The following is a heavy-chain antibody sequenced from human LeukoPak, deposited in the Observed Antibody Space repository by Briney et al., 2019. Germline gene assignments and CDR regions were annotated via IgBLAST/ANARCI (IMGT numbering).Heavy chain of an antibody. V-gene: IGHV3-30*02. CDR2: IRYDGSNK. D-gene: IGHD3-22*01. CDR3: AKEGDYDSSGYSDY. CDR1: GFTFSSYW. J-gene: IGHJ4*02. Sequence: PGGSLRLSCAASGFTFSSYWMHWVRQAPGKGLEWVAFIRYDGSNKYYADSVKGRFTISRDNSKNTLYLQMNSLRAEDTAVYYCAKEGDYDSSGYSDYWGQGTLVTVSS.